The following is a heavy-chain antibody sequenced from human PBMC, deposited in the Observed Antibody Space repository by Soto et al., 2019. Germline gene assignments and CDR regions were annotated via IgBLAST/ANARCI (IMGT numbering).Heavy chain of an antibody. Sequence: SETLSLTCTVSGGSISSGGYYWSWIRQHPGKGLEWIGYIYYSGSTYYNPSLKSRVTISVDTSKNQFSLKLSSVTAADTAVYYCARASFVETRGYCISTSCYGFDYWGQGTLVTVSS. V-gene: IGHV4-31*03. D-gene: IGHD2-2*01. CDR1: GGSISSGGYY. J-gene: IGHJ4*02. CDR3: ARASFVETRGYCISTSCYGFDY. CDR2: IYYSGST.